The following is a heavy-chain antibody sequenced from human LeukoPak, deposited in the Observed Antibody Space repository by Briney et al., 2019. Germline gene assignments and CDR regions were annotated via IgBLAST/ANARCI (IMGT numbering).Heavy chain of an antibody. CDR3: AKVRTLTFYPPES. V-gene: IGHV3-23*01. CDR1: GFTFSSYA. D-gene: IGHD2/OR15-2a*01. CDR2: FSGSGGRT. Sequence: GASLRLSCAASGFTFSSYAMRWVRQAPGKGLEWVSGFSGSGGRTYYADSVKGRFTISRDNSKKTLYLQIISLRAEDTAVYCCAKVRTLTFYPPESWGQGTLVTVSS. J-gene: IGHJ4*02.